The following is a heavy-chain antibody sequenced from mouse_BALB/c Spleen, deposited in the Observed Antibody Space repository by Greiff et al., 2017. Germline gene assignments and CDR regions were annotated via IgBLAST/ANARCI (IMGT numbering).Heavy chain of an antibody. CDR1: GYSITSDYA. J-gene: IGHJ3*01. CDR2: ISYSGST. V-gene: IGHV3-2*02. CDR3: ARKNYGNSFAY. Sequence: EVQLQQSGPGLVKPSQSLSLTCTVTGYSITSDYAWNWIRQFPGNKLEWMGYISYSGSTSYNPSLKSRISITRDTSKNQFFLQLNSVTTEDTATYYCARKNYGNSFAYWGQGTLVTVSA. D-gene: IGHD2-1*01.